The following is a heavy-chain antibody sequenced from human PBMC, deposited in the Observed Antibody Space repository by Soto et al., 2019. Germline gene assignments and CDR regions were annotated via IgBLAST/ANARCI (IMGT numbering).Heavy chain of an antibody. J-gene: IGHJ4*02. CDR1: GDSINSDNYY. CDR3: ARLEGLATISYYFDY. Sequence: QLQLQESGPGLVKPSETLSLTCSVSGDSINSDNYYWGWFRQPPGKGLEWIGSIYYRGNTYYNPSLKPRVTISLDKSKSQFSLKLNSVTAADSAVYFCARLEGLATISYYFDYWGQGTLVTVSS. D-gene: IGHD3-9*01. V-gene: IGHV4-39*01. CDR2: IYYRGNT.